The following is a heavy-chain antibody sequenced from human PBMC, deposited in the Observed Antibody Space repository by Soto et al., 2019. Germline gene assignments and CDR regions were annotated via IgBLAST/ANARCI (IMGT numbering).Heavy chain of an antibody. CDR2: IKQDGSEK. J-gene: IGHJ3*02. CDR1: GFTFSSYW. D-gene: IGHD6-19*01. CDR3: ASRISRGQQWALHARGGAFDI. V-gene: IGHV3-7*01. Sequence: GGSLRLSCAASGFTFSSYWMSWVRQAPGKGLEWVANIKQDGSEKYYVDSVKGRFTISRDNAKNSLYLQMNSLRAEDTAVYYCASRISRGQQWALHARGGAFDIWGQGTMVTVSS.